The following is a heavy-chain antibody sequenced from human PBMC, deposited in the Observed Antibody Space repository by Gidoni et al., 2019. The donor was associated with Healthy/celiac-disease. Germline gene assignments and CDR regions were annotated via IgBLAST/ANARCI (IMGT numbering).Heavy chain of an antibody. Sequence: QVQLVQSGAEVKKPGSSVKVSCKASGGPFSSYATSWVRQAPGQGLEWMGGIIPIFGTANYAQKFQGRVTITADESTSTAYMELSSLRSEDTAVYYCARARYDSSGFYYFDYWGQGTLVTVSS. CDR2: IIPIFGTA. J-gene: IGHJ4*02. CDR3: ARARYDSSGFYYFDY. D-gene: IGHD3-22*01. CDR1: GGPFSSYA. V-gene: IGHV1-69*01.